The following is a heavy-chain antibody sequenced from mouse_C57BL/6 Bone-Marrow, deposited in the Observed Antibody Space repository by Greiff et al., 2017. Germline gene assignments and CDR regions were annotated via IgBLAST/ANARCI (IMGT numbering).Heavy chain of an antibody. CDR1: GFNIKDDY. CDR3: TTWGWDD. V-gene: IGHV14-4*01. J-gene: IGHJ2*01. CDR2: IDPENGDT. D-gene: IGHD1-1*02. Sequence: VQLQQSGAELVRPGASVKLSCTASGFNIKDDYMHWVKQRPEQGLEWIGWIDPENGDTEYASKFQGKATIAADTSSNTAYLQLSSRTSEDTAVYYCTTWGWDDWGQGTTLTVSS.